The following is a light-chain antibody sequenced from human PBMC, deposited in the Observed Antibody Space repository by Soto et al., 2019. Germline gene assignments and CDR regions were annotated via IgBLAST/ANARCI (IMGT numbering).Light chain of an antibody. J-gene: IGLJ1*01. CDR3: FSFTSTSSHG. Sequence: QSAPTQPASMSGPPSQSITISCTGTSSDIGAYDYVSWTQQHPSNPPKLMISPVNKRPPWVSNRFSGSKSGSAAYLTISGLQVEDEAEYFCFSFTSTSSHGLGSGTTVTV. CDR2: PVN. V-gene: IGLV2-14*01. CDR1: SSDIGAYDY.